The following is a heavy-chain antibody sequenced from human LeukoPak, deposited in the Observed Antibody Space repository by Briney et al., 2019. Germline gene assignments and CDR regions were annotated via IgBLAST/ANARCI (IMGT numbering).Heavy chain of an antibody. D-gene: IGHD6-6*01. CDR3: ARDRPYYYGMDV. CDR1: GGSFSGYY. Sequence: SETLSLTCAVYGGSFSGYYWSWIRQHPGKGLEWIGYIYYSGSTYYNPSLKSRVTISVDTSKNQFSLKLSSVTAADTAVYYCARDRPYYYGMDVWGQGTTVTVSS. V-gene: IGHV4-31*11. CDR2: IYYSGST. J-gene: IGHJ6*02.